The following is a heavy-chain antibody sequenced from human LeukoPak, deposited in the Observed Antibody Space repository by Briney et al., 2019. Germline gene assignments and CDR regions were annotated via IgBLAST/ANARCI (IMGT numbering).Heavy chain of an antibody. CDR3: ARLGSAARLYFQH. CDR2: INHSGST. Sequence: SETLSLTCTVSGGSISSSSYYWGGIRQPPGKGLEGIGEINHSGSTNYNPSLKSRVTISVDTSKNQFSLKLSSVTAADTAVYYCARLGSAARLYFQHWGQGTLGTVSS. D-gene: IGHD6-6*01. V-gene: IGHV4-39*07. J-gene: IGHJ1*01. CDR1: GGSISSSSYY.